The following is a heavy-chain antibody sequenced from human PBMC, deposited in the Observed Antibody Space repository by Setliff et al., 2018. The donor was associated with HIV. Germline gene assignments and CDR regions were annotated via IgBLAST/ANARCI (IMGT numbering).Heavy chain of an antibody. V-gene: IGHV4-59*01. CDR2: IYYSGST. CDR3: ARDRYYYDSSGYSGALDI. CDR1: SGSISSYY. Sequence: SETLSLTCTVSSGSISSYYWTWIRQPPGKGLERIGYIYYSGSTNYNPSLKSRVTISVDTSKNRFSLKLSSVTAADTAVYYCARDRYYYDSSGYSGALDIWGQGTMVTVSS. D-gene: IGHD3-22*01. J-gene: IGHJ3*02.